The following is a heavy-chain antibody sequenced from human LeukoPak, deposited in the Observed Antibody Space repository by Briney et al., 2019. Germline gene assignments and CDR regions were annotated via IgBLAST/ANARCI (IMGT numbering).Heavy chain of an antibody. J-gene: IGHJ3*02. Sequence: SETLSLTCTVSGGSFTTHYWNWFRQPAGKGLEWIGRIYSGGSSNYKSSLKSRVIMSIDTSKRQLSLKLSSVTAADTAIYYCARDIGLDYSSSSFASDIWGPGTLVIVSS. CDR2: IYSGGSS. CDR1: GGSFTTHY. CDR3: ARDIGLDYSSSSFASDI. V-gene: IGHV4-4*07. D-gene: IGHD6-6*01.